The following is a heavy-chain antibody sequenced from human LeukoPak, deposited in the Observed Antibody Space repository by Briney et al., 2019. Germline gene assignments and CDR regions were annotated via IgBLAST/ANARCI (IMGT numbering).Heavy chain of an antibody. CDR3: ARDYGERFDY. V-gene: IGHV3-33*01. CDR1: GFTFSSYG. J-gene: IGHJ4*02. Sequence: GGSLRLSCAASGFTFSSYGMHWVRQAPSKGLEWVAVIWYDGSNKYYADSVKGRFTISRDNSKNTLYLQMNSLRAEDTAVYYCARDYGERFDYWGQGTLVTVSS. D-gene: IGHD4-17*01. CDR2: IWYDGSNK.